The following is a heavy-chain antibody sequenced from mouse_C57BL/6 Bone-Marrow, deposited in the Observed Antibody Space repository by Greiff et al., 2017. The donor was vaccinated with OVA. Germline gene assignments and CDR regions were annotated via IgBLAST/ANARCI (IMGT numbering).Heavy chain of an antibody. CDR1: GYTFTSYG. CDR2: IYPRSGNT. V-gene: IGHV1-81*01. Sequence: QVQLQQSGAELARPGASVKLSCKASGYTFTSYGISWVKQRTGQGLEWIGEIYPRSGNTYYNEKFKGKATLTADKSSSTAYMELRSLTSEDCAVYFCARGGYYGPFAYWGQGTLVTVSA. CDR3: ARGGYYGPFAY. J-gene: IGHJ3*01. D-gene: IGHD1-1*01.